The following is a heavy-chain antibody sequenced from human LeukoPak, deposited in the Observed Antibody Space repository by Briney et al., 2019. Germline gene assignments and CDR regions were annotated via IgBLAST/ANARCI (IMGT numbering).Heavy chain of an antibody. CDR3: ARTEESGYNYGYFGYYYMDV. J-gene: IGHJ6*03. V-gene: IGHV4-59*01. CDR1: GGSISSYY. D-gene: IGHD5-18*01. Sequence: KPSETLSLTCTVSGGSISSYYWSWIRQPPGKGLEWIGFVHYSGSTHYNPSLKSRVTISVDTSKNQVSLKLTSVTAADTAVYYCARTEESGYNYGYFGYYYMDVWGKGTTVTVSS. CDR2: VHYSGST.